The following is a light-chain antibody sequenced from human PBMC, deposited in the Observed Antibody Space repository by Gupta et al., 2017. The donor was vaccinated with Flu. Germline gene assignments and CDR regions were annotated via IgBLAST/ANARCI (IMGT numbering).Light chain of an antibody. CDR1: QSVSSSH. CDR3: QQYGSSPKT. V-gene: IGKV3-20*01. Sequence: GSPALSPGERATLSCRAIQSVSSSHIAWYQQKPGQAPRLLIYGASSRGTGIPDRFSGSGSATDFTLTISRLEPEDFAVYYCQQYGSSPKTFGQGTKVEIK. CDR2: GAS. J-gene: IGKJ1*01.